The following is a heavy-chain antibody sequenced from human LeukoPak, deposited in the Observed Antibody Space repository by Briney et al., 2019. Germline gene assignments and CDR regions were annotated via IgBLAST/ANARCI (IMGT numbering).Heavy chain of an antibody. CDR2: IYPGDSDT. CDR1: GYSFTSYW. D-gene: IGHD3-3*01. Sequence: GESLKISCKGSGYSFTSYWIGWVRQMPGKGLEWMGIIYPGDSDTRYSPSFQGRVTISADKSISTAYLQWSSLKASDTAMYYCARLGAFWSGYHMAFYFDYWGQGTLVTVSS. J-gene: IGHJ4*02. V-gene: IGHV5-51*01. CDR3: ARLGAFWSGYHMAFYFDY.